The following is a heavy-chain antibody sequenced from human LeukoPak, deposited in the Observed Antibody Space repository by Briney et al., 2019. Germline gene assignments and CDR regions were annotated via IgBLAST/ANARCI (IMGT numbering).Heavy chain of an antibody. J-gene: IGHJ6*02. CDR3: ARLSVDIVVVPAASGTYYYYYGMDV. V-gene: IGHV1-18*04. CDR2: ISAYNGNT. Sequence: GASVKVSCKASGYTFTSYYMHWVRQAPGQGLEWMGWISAYNGNTNYAQKLQGRVTMTTDTSTSTAYMELRSLRSDDTAVYYCARLSVDIVVVPAASGTYYYYYGMDVWGQGTTVTVSS. D-gene: IGHD2-2*01. CDR1: GYTFTSYY.